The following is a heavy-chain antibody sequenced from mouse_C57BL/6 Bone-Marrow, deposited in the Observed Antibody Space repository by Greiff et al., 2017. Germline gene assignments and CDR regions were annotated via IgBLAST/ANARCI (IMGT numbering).Heavy chain of an antibody. J-gene: IGHJ3*01. D-gene: IGHD2-1*01. V-gene: IGHV1-19*01. CDR3: ARGKKIYCNCGGFAY. Sequence: VQLQQSGPVLVKPGASVKMSCKASGYTFTDYYMNWVKQSHGKSLEWIGVINPYNGGTRYNQKFKGKATLTVDKSSSTAYMELNSLTSEDSAVYYCARGKKIYCNCGGFAYWGQGTLVTVSA. CDR1: GYTFTDYY. CDR2: INPYNGGT.